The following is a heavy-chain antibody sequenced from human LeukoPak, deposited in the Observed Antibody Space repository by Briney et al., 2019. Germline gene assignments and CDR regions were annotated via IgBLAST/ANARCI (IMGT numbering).Heavy chain of an antibody. CDR2: INPSGGST. Sequence: ASVKVSCKAFGYPFPSYYMHWVGQAPGQGGEWMGIINPSGGSTSYAQKFQGRVTMTRDTSTSTVYMELSSLRSEDTAVYYCARASSGGDYVWYFEYWGQGTLVTVSS. D-gene: IGHD4-17*01. CDR3: ARASSGGDYVWYFEY. CDR1: GYPFPSYY. J-gene: IGHJ4*02. V-gene: IGHV1-46*01.